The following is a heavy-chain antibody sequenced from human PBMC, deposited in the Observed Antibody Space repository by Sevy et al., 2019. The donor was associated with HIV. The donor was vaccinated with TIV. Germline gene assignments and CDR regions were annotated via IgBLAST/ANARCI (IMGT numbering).Heavy chain of an antibody. J-gene: IGHJ5*02. CDR3: ARAYCSGGRCYSLAS. V-gene: IGHV1-18*01. CDR1: GYTFNTYR. Sequence: ASVKVSCKVSGYTFNTYRIHWVRQAPGQALEWMGWISPHNGDTNYAQRLQGRVTMLTDTSSSTAYMELKSLRSDDTAVYYCARAYCSGGRCYSLASWGQGTLVTVSS. CDR2: ISPHNGDT. D-gene: IGHD2-15*01.